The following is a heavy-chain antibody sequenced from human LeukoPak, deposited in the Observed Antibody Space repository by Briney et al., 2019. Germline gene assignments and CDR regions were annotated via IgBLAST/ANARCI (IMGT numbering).Heavy chain of an antibody. CDR1: GGSISSYY. D-gene: IGHD2-15*01. CDR3: ARDERYCSGGSYYSVPGY. J-gene: IGHJ4*02. V-gene: IGHV4-4*07. Sequence: ETLSLTCTVSGGSISSYYWSWVRQPAGKGLEWLGRKYTSWRTNYNPSRKSRVTMSEDTSKIQVSLKLSSVTAAGTGVYYCARDERYCSGGSYYSVPGYWGQGRLVTVSS. CDR2: KYTSWRT.